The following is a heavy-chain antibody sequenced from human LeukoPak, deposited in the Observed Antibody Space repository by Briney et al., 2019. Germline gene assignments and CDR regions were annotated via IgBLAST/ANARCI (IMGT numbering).Heavy chain of an antibody. CDR1: GFTFGDDY. CDR2: IGGSGSDT. CDR3: VRHTRTAAF. D-gene: IGHD2-15*01. J-gene: IGHJ4*02. V-gene: IGHV3-11*06. Sequence: GGSLRLPCAASGFTFGDDYMTWIRQVPGKGLESIAYIGGSGSDTNYADSVRGRFTISRDNARSSLFLQMNSLTAEDSAVYFCVRHTRTAAFWGQGALVTVSS.